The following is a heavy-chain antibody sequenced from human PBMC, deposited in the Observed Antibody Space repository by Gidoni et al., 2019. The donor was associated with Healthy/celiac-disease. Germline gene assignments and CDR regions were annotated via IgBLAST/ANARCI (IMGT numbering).Heavy chain of an antibody. CDR1: GCSISSGGYS. D-gene: IGHD1-1*01. Sequence: LQLQESGSGLVKPAQTLSLTFAVSGCSISSGGYSWSWIRQPPGKGLEWIGYIYHSGSTYSNPSLKSCVIISVDRSKNQFSLKLSSVTAADTAVYYCARVIDDGIFDYWGQGTMVTVSS. CDR2: IYHSGST. CDR3: ARVIDDGIFDY. V-gene: IGHV4-30-2*01. J-gene: IGHJ4*02.